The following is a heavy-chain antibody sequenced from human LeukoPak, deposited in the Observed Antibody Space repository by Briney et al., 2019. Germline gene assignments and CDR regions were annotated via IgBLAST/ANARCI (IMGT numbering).Heavy chain of an antibody. D-gene: IGHD6-6*01. CDR3: ARGHSSSNYYLDY. CDR2: LWYDGSNK. Sequence: PGGSLRLSCEGSGFTFGAYAMHWVRQPPGKGLEWLALLWYDGSNKYYADSATGRFAISRDNSINTVFLDMASVTAADTGVYFCARGHSSSNYYLDYWGQGALVTVSS. CDR1: GFTFGAYA. V-gene: IGHV3-33*02. J-gene: IGHJ4*02.